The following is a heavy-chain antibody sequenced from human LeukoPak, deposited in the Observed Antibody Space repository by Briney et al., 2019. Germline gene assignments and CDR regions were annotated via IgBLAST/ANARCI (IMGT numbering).Heavy chain of an antibody. CDR3: ARQNPAAEGQGLDH. D-gene: IGHD6-13*01. V-gene: IGHV4-59*08. CDR2: IYYIGTT. J-gene: IGHJ4*02. CDR1: GGSISSYY. Sequence: SETLSLTCTVSGGSISSYYWTWIRQPPGKGLDWIGYIYYIGTTSYSPSLKSRVTISIDTSRNQFSLKLSSVTAADTAVYYCARQNPAAEGQGLDHWGQGALVTVSS.